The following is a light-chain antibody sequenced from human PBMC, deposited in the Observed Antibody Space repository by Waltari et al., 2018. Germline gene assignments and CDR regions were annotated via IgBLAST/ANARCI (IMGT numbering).Light chain of an antibody. J-gene: IGLJ2*01. V-gene: IGLV2-23*02. CDR3: CSYAGSSTLV. CDR1: SSAVGGSNY. CDR2: DVS. Sequence: QSALTQPAPVSGSPGQSITIPCTGTSSAVGGSNYVSCYQQQPVKAPKLMIYDVSKRPSGVSNRFSGSKSGNTASLTISGLQAEDEADYYCCSYAGSSTLVFGGGTKLTVL.